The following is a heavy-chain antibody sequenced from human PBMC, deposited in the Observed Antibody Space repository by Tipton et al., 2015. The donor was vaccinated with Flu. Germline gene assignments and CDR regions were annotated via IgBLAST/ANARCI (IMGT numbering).Heavy chain of an antibody. CDR2: IRYDGSNK. V-gene: IGHV3-30*02. CDR1: GFTFSSYG. J-gene: IGHJ4*02. CDR3: AKDDGDYYDSSGYYGYFDY. D-gene: IGHD3-22*01. Sequence: SLRLSCAASGFTFSSYGMHWVCQAPGKGLEWVAFIRYDGSNKYYADSVKGRFTISRDNSKNTLYLQMNSLRAEDTAVYYCAKDDGDYYDSSGYYGYFDYWGQGTRVTVSS.